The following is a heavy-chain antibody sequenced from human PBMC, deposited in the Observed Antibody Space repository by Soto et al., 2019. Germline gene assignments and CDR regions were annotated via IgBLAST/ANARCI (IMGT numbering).Heavy chain of an antibody. D-gene: IGHD1-1*01. V-gene: IGHV3-53*01. Sequence: ETLSLTCTVSGGSISSSSYYWGWIRQPPGKGLEWVSVIYSGGSTYYADSVKGRFTISRDNSKNTLYLQMNSLRAEDTAVYYCAVLNSLDYWGQGTLVTVSS. CDR3: AVLNSLDY. CDR1: GGSISSSSYY. J-gene: IGHJ4*02. CDR2: IYSGGST.